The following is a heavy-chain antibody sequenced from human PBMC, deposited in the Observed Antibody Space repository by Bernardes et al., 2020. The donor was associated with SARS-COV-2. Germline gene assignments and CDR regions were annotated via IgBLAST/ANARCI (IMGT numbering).Heavy chain of an antibody. D-gene: IGHD6-6*01. Sequence: SESLSLTCTVSGGSISSYYWHWIRQPAGKGLEWIGRIYSSGGTNYNPSLKSRVTMSVDTSKNQFSLKLNSVTAADTAVYYWSRGVIDTSSSFVYYYYYGMDVWGQGTTVTVSS. CDR3: SRGVIDTSSSFVYYYYYGMDV. CDR1: GGSISSYY. J-gene: IGHJ6*02. V-gene: IGHV4-4*07. CDR2: IYSSGGT.